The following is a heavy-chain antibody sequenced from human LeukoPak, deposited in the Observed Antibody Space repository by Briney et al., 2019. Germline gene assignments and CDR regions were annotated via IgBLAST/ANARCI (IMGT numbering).Heavy chain of an antibody. J-gene: IGHJ4*02. Sequence: WASVKVSCEASGYTFTNYDINWVRQATGQGLEWMGWMGSNSGDTGYAQKFQDRVTMTRDTFISTAYMELNNVRSEDTAVYYCVRGPPNWGFDYWGQGTLVTVSS. CDR1: GYTFTNYD. CDR3: VRGPPNWGFDY. CDR2: MGSNSGDT. V-gene: IGHV1-8*01. D-gene: IGHD7-27*01.